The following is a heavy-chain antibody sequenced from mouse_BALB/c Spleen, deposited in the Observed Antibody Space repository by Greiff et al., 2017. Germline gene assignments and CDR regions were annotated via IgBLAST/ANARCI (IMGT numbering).Heavy chain of an antibody. CDR1: GFYIKDTY. V-gene: IGHV14-3*02. CDR3: ARDGNYPYYAMDY. D-gene: IGHD2-1*01. J-gene: IGHJ4*01. CDR2: IDPANGNT. Sequence: VQLQQSGAELVKPGASVKLSCTASGFYIKDTYMHWVKQRPEQGLVWIGRIDPANGNTKYDPKFQGKATITADTSSNTAYLQLSSLTSEDTAVYYCARDGNYPYYAMDYWGQGTSVTVSS.